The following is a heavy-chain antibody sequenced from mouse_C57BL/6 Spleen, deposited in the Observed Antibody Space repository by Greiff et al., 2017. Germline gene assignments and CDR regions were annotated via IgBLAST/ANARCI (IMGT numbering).Heavy chain of an antibody. CDR3: TGSSPWFAY. CDR2: IDPETGGT. Sequence: VQLQQSGAELVRPGASVTLSCKASGYTFTDYEMHWVKQTPVHGLEWIGAIDPETGGTAYNQKFKGKDILTADKSSSTAYMELRSLTSEDSAVYYCTGSSPWFAYWGQGTLVTVSA. J-gene: IGHJ3*01. CDR1: GYTFTDYE. D-gene: IGHD1-1*01. V-gene: IGHV1-15*01.